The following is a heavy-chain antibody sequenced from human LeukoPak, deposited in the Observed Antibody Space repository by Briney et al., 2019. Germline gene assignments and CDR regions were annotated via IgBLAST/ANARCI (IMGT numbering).Heavy chain of an antibody. J-gene: IGHJ4*02. D-gene: IGHD5-12*01. V-gene: IGHV4-59*01. CDR2: IYHSGST. CDR1: GGSISSYY. Sequence: SETLSLTCTVSGGSISSYYWSWLRQPPGKGLEWIGYIYHSGSTKCNPSLKSRVTISVDTSKNQFSLKLSSVTAADTAVYYCARDGYSGNDGLWGQGTLVTVSS. CDR3: ARDGYSGNDGL.